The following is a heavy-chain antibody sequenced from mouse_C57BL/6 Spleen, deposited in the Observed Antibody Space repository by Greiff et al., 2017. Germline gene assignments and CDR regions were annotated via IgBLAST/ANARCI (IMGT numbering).Heavy chain of an antibody. V-gene: IGHV5-6*01. D-gene: IGHD2-3*01. J-gene: IGHJ4*01. Sequence: EVMLVESGGDLVKPGGSLKLSCAASGFTFSSYGMSWVRQTPDKRLEWVATISSGGSYTYSPDSVKGRFTISRDNAKNTLYLQMSSVKSEDTAMYYWARLDGCYEGYAMDYGGQGTSVTVSS. CDR3: ARLDGCYEGYAMDY. CDR1: GFTFSSYG. CDR2: ISSGGSYT.